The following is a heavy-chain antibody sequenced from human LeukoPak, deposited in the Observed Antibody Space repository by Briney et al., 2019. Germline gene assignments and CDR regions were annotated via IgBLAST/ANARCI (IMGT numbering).Heavy chain of an antibody. Sequence: GGSLRLSCAASGFTFSNAWMSWVRQAPGKGLEWVGRIKSKTDGGTTDYAAPVKGRFTISRGDSKNTLYLQMNSLKTEDTAVYYCTTAVAAAGRYYYYYGMDVWGQGTTVTVSS. J-gene: IGHJ6*02. CDR1: GFTFSNAW. V-gene: IGHV3-15*01. CDR3: TTAVAAAGRYYYYYGMDV. CDR2: IKSKTDGGTT. D-gene: IGHD6-13*01.